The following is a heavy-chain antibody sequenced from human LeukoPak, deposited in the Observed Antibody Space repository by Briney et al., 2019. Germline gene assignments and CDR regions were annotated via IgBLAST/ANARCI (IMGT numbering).Heavy chain of an antibody. D-gene: IGHD3-10*01. V-gene: IGHV3-23*01. CDR2: ISGSGGST. Sequence: GGSLRLSCAASGLTFSSYGMSWVRQAPGKGLEWVSAISGSGGSTYYADSVKGRFTISRDNSKNTLYLQMNSLRAEDTAVYYCAKDRGIISDYWGQGTLVTVSS. CDR1: GLTFSSYG. CDR3: AKDRGIISDY. J-gene: IGHJ4*02.